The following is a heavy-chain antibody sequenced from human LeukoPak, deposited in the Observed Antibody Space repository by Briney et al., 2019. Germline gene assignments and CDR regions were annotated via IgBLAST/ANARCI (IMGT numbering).Heavy chain of an antibody. CDR1: GGSISSSSYY. V-gene: IGHV4-39*07. Sequence: SETLSLTCTVSGGSISSSSYYWGWIRQPPGKGLEWIGSIYYSGSTYYNPSLKSRVTISVDTSKNQFSLKLSSVTAADTAVYYCARTYDSSGPLPSVAFDIWGQGTMVTVSS. D-gene: IGHD3-22*01. CDR2: IYYSGST. J-gene: IGHJ3*02. CDR3: ARTYDSSGPLPSVAFDI.